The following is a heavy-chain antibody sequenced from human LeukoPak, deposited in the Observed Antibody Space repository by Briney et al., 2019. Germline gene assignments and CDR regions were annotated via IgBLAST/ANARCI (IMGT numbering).Heavy chain of an antibody. CDR2: INLDESAK. CDR3: AKYGGNSGMAFDI. V-gene: IGHV3-7*01. CDR1: GFTFSAHW. Sequence: PGGSLRLYCAASGFTFSAHWMSWVRQAPGKGLEWVANINLDESAKRYVNSVKGRFTISRDNAKNSLYLQMNSLRAEDTAVYYCAKYGGNSGMAFDIWGQGTVVTVSS. J-gene: IGHJ3*02. D-gene: IGHD4-23*01.